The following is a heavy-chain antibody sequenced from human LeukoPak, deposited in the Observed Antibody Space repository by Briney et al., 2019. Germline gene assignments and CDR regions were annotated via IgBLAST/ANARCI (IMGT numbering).Heavy chain of an antibody. CDR3: ARDYDSSGYLYYFDY. V-gene: IGHV1-69*04. CDR2: IIPILGIA. D-gene: IGHD3-22*01. CDR1: GFTFSSYA. Sequence: GGSLRLSCAASGFTFSSYAISWVRQAPGQGLEWMGRIIPILGIANYAQKFQGRVTITADKSTSTAYMELSSLRSEDTAVYYCARDYDSSGYLYYFDYWGQGTLVTVSS. J-gene: IGHJ4*02.